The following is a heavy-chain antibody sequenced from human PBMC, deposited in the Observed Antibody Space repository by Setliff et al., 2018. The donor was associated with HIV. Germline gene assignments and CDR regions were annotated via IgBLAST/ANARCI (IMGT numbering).Heavy chain of an antibody. V-gene: IGHV1-2*02. CDR1: GYTFTNNF. CDR3: ARGDIIAVPAAIDMDV. J-gene: IGHJ6*03. D-gene: IGHD2-2*01. CDR2: ISPYDLSE. Sequence: ASVKVSCKASGYTFTNNFIHWVRQAPGQGPEWMGWISPYDLSERTSQRFRGRVTMTRDTSISTAYMELSRLRSDDTAVYYCARGDIIAVPAAIDMDVWGKGTTVTVSS.